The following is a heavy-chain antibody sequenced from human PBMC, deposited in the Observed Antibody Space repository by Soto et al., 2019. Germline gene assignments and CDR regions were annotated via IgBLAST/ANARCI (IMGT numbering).Heavy chain of an antibody. D-gene: IGHD3-10*01. CDR1: GNTFASHG. CDR2: ISGFNGQT. Sequence: QVQLVQSGPEVKKPGASVKVSCKASGNTFASHGFSWVRQAPGQGLEWMGWISGFNGQTNYALKFQGRVTLPTDTATSTAYMELRSLGSDDTAVYFCARVDPRGVAVVRDYWGQGTLVTVSS. J-gene: IGHJ4*02. V-gene: IGHV1-18*01. CDR3: ARVDPRGVAVVRDY.